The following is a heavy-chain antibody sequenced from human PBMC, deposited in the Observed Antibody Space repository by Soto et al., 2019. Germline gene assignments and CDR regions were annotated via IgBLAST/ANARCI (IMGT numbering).Heavy chain of an antibody. CDR3: AKDLYDYVWGSYRFPAFDI. Sequence: EVQLLESGGGLVQPGGSLRLSCAASGFTFSSYAMSWVRQAPGKGLEWVSAISGSGGSTYYADSVKGRFTISRDNSKNTLYLQMNSLRAEDTAVYYCAKDLYDYVWGSYRFPAFDIWGQGTMVTVSS. J-gene: IGHJ3*02. CDR2: ISGSGGST. D-gene: IGHD3-16*02. V-gene: IGHV3-23*01. CDR1: GFTFSSYA.